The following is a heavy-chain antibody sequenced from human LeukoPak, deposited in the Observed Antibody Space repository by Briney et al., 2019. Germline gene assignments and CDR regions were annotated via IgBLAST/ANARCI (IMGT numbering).Heavy chain of an antibody. CDR2: FDPEDGET. Sequence: ASAKVSCKVSGYTLTELSMHWVRQAPGKGLEWMGGFDPEDGETIYAQKFQGRVTMTEDTSTDTAYMELSSLRSEDTAVYYCATFPYSIGEYYFDYWGQGTLVTVSS. CDR1: GYTLTELS. J-gene: IGHJ4*02. D-gene: IGHD3-10*01. CDR3: ATFPYSIGEYYFDY. V-gene: IGHV1-24*01.